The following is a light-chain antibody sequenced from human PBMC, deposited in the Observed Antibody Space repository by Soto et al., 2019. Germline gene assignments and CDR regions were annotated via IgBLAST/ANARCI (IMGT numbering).Light chain of an antibody. CDR2: GAS. CDR3: QQYGSSPRT. CDR1: QSVSSNY. Sequence: EILLPQSPGTLSLSPGYRATLCCRSSQSVSSNYLAWYQQKPGQAPRLLIFGASSRATGIPDRFSGSGSGTDFTLTISRLEPEDFAVYYCQQYGSSPRTFGQGTKVDIK. J-gene: IGKJ1*01. V-gene: IGKV3-20*01.